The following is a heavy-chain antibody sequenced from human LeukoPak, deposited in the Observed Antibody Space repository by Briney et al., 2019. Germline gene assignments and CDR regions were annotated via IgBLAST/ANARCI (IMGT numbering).Heavy chain of an antibody. V-gene: IGHV3-7*01. D-gene: IGHD6-6*01. CDR3: AREGAYSSSSDVDY. Sequence: GGSLRLSCAASGFTFSNYWMSWGRQAPGKGLEWVANIKQDRRAKYYVDSVKGRFTISRDNVKNSLYLQMNSLRAEDTAIYYCAREGAYSSSSDVDYWGQGTLVTVSS. J-gene: IGHJ4*02. CDR1: GFTFSNYW. CDR2: IKQDRRAK.